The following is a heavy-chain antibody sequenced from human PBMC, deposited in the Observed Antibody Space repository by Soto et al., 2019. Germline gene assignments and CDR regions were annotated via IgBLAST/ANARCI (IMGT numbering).Heavy chain of an antibody. J-gene: IGHJ4*02. CDR3: ARWGTTGGFDL. D-gene: IGHD3-16*01. CDR1: GFRFKSFV. V-gene: IGHV3-30*19. CDR2: TSYDGNNK. Sequence: QVQLVESGGGVVQPGTSLRLSCAASGFRFKSFVMHWVRQAPGKGLEWVVFTSYDGNNKDYGDSVKGRFTVSRDNSQNTLHLQMDFLRPEETALYYCARWGTTGGFDLWGQGTLVSVSS.